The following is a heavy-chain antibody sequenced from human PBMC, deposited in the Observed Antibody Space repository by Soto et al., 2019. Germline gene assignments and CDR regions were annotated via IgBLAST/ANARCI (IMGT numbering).Heavy chain of an antibody. V-gene: IGHV2-26*01. CDR3: ALIKDCSRTDCYLASFDP. D-gene: IGHD2-2*01. CDR2: IFSNDDK. CDR1: GLSLSNGKLG. Sequence: QVTLKESGPVLVKPTETLTLTCTVSGLSLSNGKLGVSWIRQPPGKALEWLAHIFSNDDKSYSTSLRSRVTISKDTSRSQVVLTMTNMDLLDSATYYCALIKDCSRTDCYLASFDPWGQGTLVTVSS. J-gene: IGHJ5*02.